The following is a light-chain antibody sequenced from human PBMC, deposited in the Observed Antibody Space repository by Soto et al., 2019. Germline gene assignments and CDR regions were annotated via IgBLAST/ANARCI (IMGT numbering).Light chain of an antibody. Sequence: IHMTHSPATLSASVLYRVTITFLSSQSISIWLAWYQQKPGKAPKLLIYDASTLESGVPSRFTGRGSGTEFTLTISSLQPEDFATYYCQQYKSYSRMFGQGTKVDIK. J-gene: IGKJ1*01. CDR3: QQYKSYSRM. CDR1: QSISIW. V-gene: IGKV1-5*01. CDR2: DAS.